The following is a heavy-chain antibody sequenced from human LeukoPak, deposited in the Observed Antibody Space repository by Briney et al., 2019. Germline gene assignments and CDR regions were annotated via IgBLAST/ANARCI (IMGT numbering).Heavy chain of an antibody. V-gene: IGHV1-18*01. J-gene: IGHJ3*02. D-gene: IGHD3-3*01. CDR1: GYTFTSYG. CDR2: ISAYNGNT. CDR3: ARIRRAYYDFWSGYSAFDI. Sequence: ASVKVSCKASGYTFTSYGISWVRQAPGQGLEWMGWISAYNGNTNYAQKLQGRVTMTTDTSTSTAYMELRSLRSDDTAVYYCARIRRAYYDFWSGYSAFDIWGQGTMVTVSP.